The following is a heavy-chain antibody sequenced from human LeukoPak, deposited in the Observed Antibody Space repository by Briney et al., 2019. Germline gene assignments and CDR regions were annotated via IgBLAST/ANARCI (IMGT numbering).Heavy chain of an antibody. V-gene: IGHV3-23*01. CDR1: GFTFSTYG. CDR3: AKDLRRGGPIDY. J-gene: IGHJ4*02. Sequence: GGPLRLSCVASGFTFSTYGMSWVRQAPGKGLEWVSTISGSGGSAYYADSVKGRFTISRDKSKDTLYLQMNSLRAEDTAVYHCAKDLRRGGPIDYWGQGTLVTVSS. CDR2: ISGSGGSA. D-gene: IGHD6-25*01.